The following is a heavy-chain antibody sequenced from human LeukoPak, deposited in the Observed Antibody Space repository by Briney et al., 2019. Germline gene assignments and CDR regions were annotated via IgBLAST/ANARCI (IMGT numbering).Heavy chain of an antibody. CDR3: AVAATSFRFDY. D-gene: IGHD2-15*01. CDR1: GFTFTSSA. J-gene: IGHJ4*02. V-gene: IGHV1-58*01. Sequence: SVKVSCKASGFTFTSSAVQWVRQARGQRLEWIGWIVVVSGNTNYAQKFQERVTITRDMSTSTAYMELSSLRSEDTAVYYCAVAATSFRFDYWGQGTMVTVSS. CDR2: IVVVSGNT.